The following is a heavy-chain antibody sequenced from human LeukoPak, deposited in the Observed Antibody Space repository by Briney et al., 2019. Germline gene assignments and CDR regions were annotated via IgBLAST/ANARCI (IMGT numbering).Heavy chain of an antibody. D-gene: IGHD6-13*01. CDR1: GFTFSSYG. J-gene: IGHJ6*02. Sequence: GGSLRLSCAASGFTFSSYGMHWVRQAPGKGLEWVAIISYDGSNKYYADSVKGRFTISRDNSKNTLYLQMNSLRAEDTAVYYCAKEGSMHSSSWYGKYYYYYYGMDVWGQGTTVTVSS. CDR2: ISYDGSNK. V-gene: IGHV3-30*18. CDR3: AKEGSMHSSSWYGKYYYYYYGMDV.